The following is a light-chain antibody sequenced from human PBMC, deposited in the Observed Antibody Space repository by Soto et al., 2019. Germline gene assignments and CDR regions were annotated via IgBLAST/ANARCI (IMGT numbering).Light chain of an antibody. V-gene: IGKV1-39*01. J-gene: IGKJ4*01. CDR2: GAS. CDR1: QSINNY. CDR3: QQTYSAPPA. Sequence: DIQLTQSPSSLSASIGARVTITCRASQSINNYLNWYQQKPGKAPKVLISGASSLQSGVPSRFSGSGSGTQFTLTISTLQLEDFATYYCQQTYSAPPAFGGGTKVEIK.